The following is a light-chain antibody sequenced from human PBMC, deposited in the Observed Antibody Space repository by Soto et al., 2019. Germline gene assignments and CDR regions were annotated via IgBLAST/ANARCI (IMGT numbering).Light chain of an antibody. CDR2: YAS. V-gene: IGKV3-15*01. CDR3: QHYSNWPPT. Sequence: EVVMTQSPATLSVSPGERVTLSCRASESVYRNLAWYHQKPGQGPSLLIYYASTRATGFPDRFTGSGSGTEFTLTISSLQSEDFGVYHCQHYSNWPPTFGPGTKVEIK. CDR1: ESVYRN. J-gene: IGKJ3*01.